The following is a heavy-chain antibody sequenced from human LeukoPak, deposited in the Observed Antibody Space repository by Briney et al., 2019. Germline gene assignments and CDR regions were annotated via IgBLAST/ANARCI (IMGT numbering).Heavy chain of an antibody. CDR3: ARQGSGYSPTYYYYMDV. D-gene: IGHD5-18*01. CDR1: GYLFTSYW. CDR2: IYPGDSDT. J-gene: IGHJ6*03. Sequence: KRGESLKISCKGSGYLFTSYWIGWVRQLPGKGLEWMGIIYPGDSDTRYSPSFQGQVTISADKSISTAYLQWSSLKASDTAMYYCARQGSGYSPTYYYYMDVWGKGTTVTISS. V-gene: IGHV5-51*01.